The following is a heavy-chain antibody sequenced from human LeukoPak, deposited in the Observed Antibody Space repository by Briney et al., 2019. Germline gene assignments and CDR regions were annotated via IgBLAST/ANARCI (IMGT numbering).Heavy chain of an antibody. D-gene: IGHD3-3*01. V-gene: IGHV1-18*01. J-gene: IGHJ6*03. CDR2: ISAYNGNT. Sequence: ASVKFSCKASGYTFTSYGISWVRQAPGQGLEWMGWISAYNGNTNYAQKLQGRVTMTTDTSTSTAYMELRSLRSDDTAVYYCARGEYDFWSGYLNYYYYYMDVWGKGTTVTVSS. CDR3: ARGEYDFWSGYLNYYYYYMDV. CDR1: GYTFTSYG.